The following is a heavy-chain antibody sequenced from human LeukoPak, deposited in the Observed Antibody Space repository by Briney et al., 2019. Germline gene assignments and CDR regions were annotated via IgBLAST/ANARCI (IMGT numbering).Heavy chain of an antibody. CDR1: GGSISNYY. J-gene: IGHJ3*02. D-gene: IGHD2-2*01. CDR3: ARSRCSSISCASRGAFDI. V-gene: IGHV4-4*07. Sequence: SETLSLTCNISGGSISNYYWSWIRQPAGKGLELIGRIYTSGSTNYNPSLKSRVTMSVDTSKNQFSLKLSSVTAADTAVYYCARSRCSSISCASRGAFDIWGQGTMVTVSS. CDR2: IYTSGST.